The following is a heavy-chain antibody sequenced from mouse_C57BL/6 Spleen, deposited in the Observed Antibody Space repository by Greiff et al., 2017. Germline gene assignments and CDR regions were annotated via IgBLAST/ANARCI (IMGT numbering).Heavy chain of an antibody. CDR2: IYPGSGST. V-gene: IGHV1-55*01. CDR1: GYTFTSYW. Sequence: VQLQQPGAELVKPGASVKMSCKASGYTFTSYWITWVKQRPGQGLEWIGDIYPGSGSTNYNEKFKSKATLTVDTSSSTAYMQLSSLTSEDSAVYYCARGGHDSYLFAYWGQGTLVTVSA. D-gene: IGHD2-3*01. CDR3: ARGGHDSYLFAY. J-gene: IGHJ3*01.